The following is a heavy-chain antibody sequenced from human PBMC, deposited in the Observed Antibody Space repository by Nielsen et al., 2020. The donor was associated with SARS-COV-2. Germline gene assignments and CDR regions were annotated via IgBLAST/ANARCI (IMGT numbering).Heavy chain of an antibody. Sequence: SETLSLTCTVSGGSISSGGYYWSWIRQHPGKGLEWIGYIYYSGGTYYYNPSLKSRITISVDTSKNQFSLKLSSVTAADTAVYYCARGHIVGTTAKNWSDPWGQGTLVTVSS. CDR1: GGSISSGGYY. V-gene: IGHV4-31*03. CDR3: ARGHIVGTTAKNWSDP. CDR2: IYYSGGTY. D-gene: IGHD1-26*01. J-gene: IGHJ5*02.